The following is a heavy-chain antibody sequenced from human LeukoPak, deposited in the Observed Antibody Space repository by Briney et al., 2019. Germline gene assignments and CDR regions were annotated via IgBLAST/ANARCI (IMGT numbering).Heavy chain of an antibody. Sequence: ASVNVSCKASGYTFTGYYMHWVRQAPGQGLEGMGWIHPNSGGTNYAQKFQGRVTMTRDTSISTAYMELSRLRSDDTAVYYCARALGIAAAGTTEIDYWGQGTLVTASS. D-gene: IGHD6-13*01. J-gene: IGHJ4*02. CDR1: GYTFTGYY. CDR3: ARALGIAAAGTTEIDY. V-gene: IGHV1-2*02. CDR2: IHPNSGGT.